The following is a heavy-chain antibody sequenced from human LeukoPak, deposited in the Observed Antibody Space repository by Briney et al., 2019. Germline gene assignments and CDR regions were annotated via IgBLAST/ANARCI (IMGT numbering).Heavy chain of an antibody. J-gene: IGHJ4*02. CDR3: ARDPRDGYYYFDF. Sequence: GGSLRLSCAASGFIFSKYHIHWVRQAPGKGLEWVAWITDEGNDKNYADSLKGRFTISRDKSKNTAYLQMSSLRAEDTAVCYCARDPRDGYYYFDFWGRGTLVTVS. CDR1: GFIFSKYH. V-gene: IGHV3-30*02. D-gene: IGHD5-24*01. CDR2: ITDEGNDK.